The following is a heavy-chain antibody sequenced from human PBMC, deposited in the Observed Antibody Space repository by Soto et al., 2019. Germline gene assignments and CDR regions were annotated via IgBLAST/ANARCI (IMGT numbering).Heavy chain of an antibody. CDR3: ATPRGGKYYDGDYLDY. V-gene: IGHV3-74*01. D-gene: IGHD1-26*01. CDR1: GFTFSNYW. J-gene: IGHJ4*02. Sequence: GGSLRLSCAASGFTFSNYWMHWVRQAPGKGLGWVSRINSDGSSTNYADSVKGRFTISRDNAKNTLYLHMNSLRAEDTAVYYCATPRGGKYYDGDYLDYWGQGTLVTVSS. CDR2: INSDGSST.